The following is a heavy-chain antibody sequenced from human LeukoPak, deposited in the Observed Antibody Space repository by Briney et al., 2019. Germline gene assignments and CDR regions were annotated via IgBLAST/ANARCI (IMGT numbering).Heavy chain of an antibody. CDR2: IIPIFGTA. J-gene: IGHJ6*03. D-gene: IGHD2-2*01. CDR3: ASGDIVVVPAAMPDYYYYYMDV. V-gene: IGHV1-69*13. Sequence: SVKVSCKASGGTFSSYAISWVRQAPGQGLEWMGGIIPIFGTANYAQKFQGRVTITADESTSTAYMELSSLRSEDTAVYYCASGDIVVVPAAMPDYYYYYMDVWGKGTTVTISS. CDR1: GGTFSSYA.